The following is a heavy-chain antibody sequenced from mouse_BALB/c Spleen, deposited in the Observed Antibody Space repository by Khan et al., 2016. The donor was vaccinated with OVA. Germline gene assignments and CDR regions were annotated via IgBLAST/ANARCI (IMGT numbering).Heavy chain of an antibody. CDR2: INTYTGEP. CDR3: ARHPKISYVMVY. Sequence: QIQLVQSGPELKKPGETVKISCKASGYTFTNYGMNWVKQAPGKGLKWMGWINTYTGEPTYADDFKGRFAFSLETSASTAYLQINNLKTEDTATYMCARHPKISYVMVYWGQGTSVTVSS. J-gene: IGHJ4*01. CDR1: GYTFTNYG. V-gene: IGHV9-3-1*01.